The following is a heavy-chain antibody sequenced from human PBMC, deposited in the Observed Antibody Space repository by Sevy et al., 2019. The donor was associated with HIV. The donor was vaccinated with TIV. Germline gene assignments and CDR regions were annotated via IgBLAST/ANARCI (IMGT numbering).Heavy chain of an antibody. CDR2: ISYSGSTT. CDR1: GFTFNTYA. J-gene: IGHJ4*02. CDR3: AKDRVSGSYYSGDFDY. V-gene: IGHV3-23*01. Sequence: GGSLRLSCAASGFTFNTYAMTWVRQAPGKGLEWVSAISYSGSTTHYADSVKGRFTISRDNSKNTLYLQMNSLRVEDTAVYYCAKDRVSGSYYSGDFDYWGQGTLVTVSS. D-gene: IGHD3-10*01.